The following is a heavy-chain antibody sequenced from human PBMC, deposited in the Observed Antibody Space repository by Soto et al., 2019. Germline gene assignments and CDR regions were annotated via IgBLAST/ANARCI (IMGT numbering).Heavy chain of an antibody. CDR2: ISAGFGT. Sequence: GGSLRLSCATSGFIFSRYDMSWVRQAPGKGLEWVSVISAGFGTHYADSMEGRFTISRDNSKNTLYLQMDSLRVEDTAVYYCAKDAGRYCSGGSCSVFDSWGQGTLVTVSS. V-gene: IGHV3-23*01. CDR1: GFIFSRYD. D-gene: IGHD2-15*01. CDR3: AKDAGRYCSGGSCSVFDS. J-gene: IGHJ4*02.